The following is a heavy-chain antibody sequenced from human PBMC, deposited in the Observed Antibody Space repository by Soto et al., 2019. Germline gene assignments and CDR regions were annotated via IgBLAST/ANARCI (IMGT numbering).Heavy chain of an antibody. J-gene: IGHJ4*02. V-gene: IGHV3-9*01. D-gene: IGHD2-21*01. CDR3: ANSQIIAYRPFDD. Sequence: EVQLVESGGGLVQPGRSLRLSCEASGFMFDDYAMYWVRQAPGKGLEWVSGISWNSNSIVYAASVKGRFTISRDNDKNSLYLQMNSLKPEDTALYYCANSQIIAYRPFDDWGQGTLVTVSS. CDR1: GFMFDDYA. CDR2: ISWNSNSI.